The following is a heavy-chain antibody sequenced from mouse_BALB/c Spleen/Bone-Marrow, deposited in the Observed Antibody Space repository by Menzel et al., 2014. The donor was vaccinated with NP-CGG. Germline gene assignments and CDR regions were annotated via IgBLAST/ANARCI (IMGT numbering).Heavy chain of an antibody. Sequence: QVHVKQSGAELVRPGSSVKISCKASGYAFSVYWMNGVKQRPGQGLEWIGQIYPGDGDTNYNGKFKGRATLTADKSSNTAYIQLSSLTSEDSAVYFCARGGISVDYWGQGTTLTVSS. CDR3: ARGGISVDY. J-gene: IGHJ2*01. V-gene: IGHV1-80*01. CDR1: GYAFSVYW. CDR2: IYPGDGDT.